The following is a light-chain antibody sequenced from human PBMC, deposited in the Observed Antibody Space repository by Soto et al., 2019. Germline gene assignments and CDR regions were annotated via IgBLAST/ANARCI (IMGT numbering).Light chain of an antibody. CDR1: NSTVGGCTV. V-gene: IGLV2-23*01. J-gene: IGLJ1*01. CDR3: CSYVGATTYV. CDR2: EGI. Sequence: QSVLTQPASVSGSPGQSITISCTGTNSTVGGCTVVSWYQQHTGKAPKVIIYEGIKRPSGVSNRFSGSNSGSTASLTISGLQAEDEADYYCCSYVGATTYVFGTGTKVTVL.